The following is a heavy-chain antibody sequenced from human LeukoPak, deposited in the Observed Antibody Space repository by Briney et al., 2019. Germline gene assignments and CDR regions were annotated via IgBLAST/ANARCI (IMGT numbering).Heavy chain of an antibody. CDR3: ALQYYEFWSGYHHY. CDR2: IYHSGST. J-gene: IGHJ4*02. CDR1: GYSISSGYY. D-gene: IGHD3-3*01. Sequence: SETLSLTCAVSGYSISSGYYWGWIRQPPGKGLEWIGSIYHSGSTYYNPSLKSRVTISVDTSKNQFSLKLSSVTAADTAVYYCALQYYEFWSGYHHYWGQGTLVTVSS. V-gene: IGHV4-38-2*01.